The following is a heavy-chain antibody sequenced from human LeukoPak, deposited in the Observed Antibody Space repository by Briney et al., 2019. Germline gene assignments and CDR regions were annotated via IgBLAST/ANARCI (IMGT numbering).Heavy chain of an antibody. Sequence: GGSLRLSCAASGFTFSSYEMNWVRQAPGKRLEWVSYISPSGSSIYYADSVKGRFTISRDNAKNSLFLQMNSLRAEDTAVYYCASGGRISSWGQGTLVTVSS. D-gene: IGHD3-16*01. V-gene: IGHV3-48*03. J-gene: IGHJ4*02. CDR2: ISPSGSSI. CDR3: ASGGRISS. CDR1: GFTFSSYE.